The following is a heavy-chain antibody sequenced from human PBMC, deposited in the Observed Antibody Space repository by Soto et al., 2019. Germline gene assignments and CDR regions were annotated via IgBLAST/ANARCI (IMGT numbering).Heavy chain of an antibody. J-gene: IGHJ6*02. CDR1: GFTFSSYA. V-gene: IGHV3-23*01. CDR2: ISGSGGST. Sequence: EVQLLESGGGLIQPGGSLRLSCADSGFTFSSYAMSWVRQAPGKGLEWVSAISGSGGSTYYADSVKGRFTISRDNSKNTLYLQMNSLRAEDTAVYYCAKGYEDSSSSEPYYGMDVWGQGTTVTVSS. D-gene: IGHD6-6*01. CDR3: AKGYEDSSSSEPYYGMDV.